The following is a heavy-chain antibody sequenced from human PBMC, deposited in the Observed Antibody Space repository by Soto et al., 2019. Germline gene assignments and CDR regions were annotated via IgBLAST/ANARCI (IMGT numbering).Heavy chain of an antibody. D-gene: IGHD4-4*01. Sequence: PGGSLRLSCAASGFTFSSYAMHWVRQAPGKGLEWVAVISYDGSNKYYADSVKGRFTISRDNSKNTLYLQMTSLRAEDTAVYYCARDRLVSDYSSSRYNWFDPWGQGTLVTVSS. J-gene: IGHJ5*02. CDR1: GFTFSSYA. CDR3: ARDRLVSDYSSSRYNWFDP. CDR2: ISYDGSNK. V-gene: IGHV3-30-3*01.